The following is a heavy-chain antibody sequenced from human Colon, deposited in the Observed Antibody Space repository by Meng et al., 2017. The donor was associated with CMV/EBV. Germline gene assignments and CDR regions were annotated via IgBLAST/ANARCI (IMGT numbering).Heavy chain of an antibody. D-gene: IGHD3-22*01. CDR1: GDYISSGGYY. Sequence: GDYISSGGYYWSWVRQHPGKGLEWIGYNYYSGTIYYNPSLNSRVSISIDTSKNQFSLKLSSVTAADTAIYYCARGADYESTGYFFDYWGQGTLVTVSS. J-gene: IGHJ4*02. V-gene: IGHV4-31*02. CDR3: ARGADYESTGYFFDY. CDR2: NYYSGTI.